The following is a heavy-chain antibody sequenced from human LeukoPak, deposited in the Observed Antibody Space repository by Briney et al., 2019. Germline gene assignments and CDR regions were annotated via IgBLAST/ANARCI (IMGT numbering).Heavy chain of an antibody. V-gene: IGHV3-30*02. CDR3: AKELECSSSSGFG. J-gene: IGHJ4*02. CDR2: IRYDGSNK. CDR1: GFTFSSYG. D-gene: IGHD6-6*01. Sequence: GGSLRLSCAASGFTFSSYGMHWVRQAPGKGLEWVAFIRYDGSNKYYADSVKGRFTISRDNSKNTLYLQMNSLRAEDTAVYYCAKELECSSSSGFGWGQGTLVTVSS.